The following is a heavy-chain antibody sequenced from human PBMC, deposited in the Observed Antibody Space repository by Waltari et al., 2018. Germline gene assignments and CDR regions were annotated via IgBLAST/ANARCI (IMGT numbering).Heavy chain of an antibody. J-gene: IGHJ4*02. D-gene: IGHD2-2*01. CDR2: ISYSGST. V-gene: IGHV4-39*07. CDR3: ARMVRGYCSSTSCHTDH. Sequence: QLQLQESGPGLVKPSETLSLTCTVSGGSIRSSSYYWGWVRQPPGKGLDRIGSISYSGSTYYNPSLKSRVTISVDTSKNQFSLRVSSVTAADTAVFYCARMVRGYCSSTSCHTDHWGQGTLVTVSS. CDR1: GGSIRSSSYY.